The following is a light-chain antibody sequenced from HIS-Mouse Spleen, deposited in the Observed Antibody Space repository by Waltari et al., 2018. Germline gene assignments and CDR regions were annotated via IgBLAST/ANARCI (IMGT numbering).Light chain of an antibody. CDR2: EGS. Sequence: QSALTQPASVSGSPGQSITISCTGTRSVVGSYNLVPWYQQHPGKAPKLMIYEGSKRPSGVSNRFSGSKSGNTASLTISGLQAEDEADYYCCSYAGSSTWVFGGGTKLTVL. CDR3: CSYAGSSTWV. J-gene: IGLJ3*02. CDR1: RSVVGSYNL. V-gene: IGLV2-23*01.